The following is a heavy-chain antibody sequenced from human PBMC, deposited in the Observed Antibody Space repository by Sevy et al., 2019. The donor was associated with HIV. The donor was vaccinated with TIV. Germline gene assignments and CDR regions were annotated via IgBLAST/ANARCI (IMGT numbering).Heavy chain of an antibody. CDR1: GFTFSSNT. D-gene: IGHD3-9*01. J-gene: IGHJ5*02. Sequence: GCSLRLSCAASGFTFSSNTMNWLRKAPGKGLEWVSSISSRSTYIFYADSVKGRFTISRDNSKKSLFLQMNSLRVEDTAVYYCARGDKDGWFDPWGQGTPVTVSS. CDR3: ARGDKDGWFDP. V-gene: IGHV3-21*01. CDR2: ISSRSTYI.